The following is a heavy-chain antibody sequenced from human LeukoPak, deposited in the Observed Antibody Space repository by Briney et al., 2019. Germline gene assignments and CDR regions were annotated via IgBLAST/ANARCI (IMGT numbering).Heavy chain of an antibody. V-gene: IGHV1-69*05. CDR1: GGSFSSYA. J-gene: IGHJ5*02. Sequence: SVKVSCKASGGSFSSYAISWVRQAPGQGLEWMGGIIPIFGTANYAQKFQGRVTITTDESTSTAYMELSSLRSEDTAVYYCAIVSPYIAARQYNWFDPWGQGTLVTVSS. CDR3: AIVSPYIAARQYNWFDP. D-gene: IGHD6-6*01. CDR2: IIPIFGTA.